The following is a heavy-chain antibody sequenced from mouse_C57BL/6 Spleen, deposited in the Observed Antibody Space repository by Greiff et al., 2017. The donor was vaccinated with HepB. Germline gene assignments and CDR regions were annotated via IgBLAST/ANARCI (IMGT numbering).Heavy chain of an antibody. Sequence: VQLQQSGAELARPGASVKLSCKASGYTFTSYGISWVKQRTGQGLEWIGEIYPRSGNTYYNEKFKGKATLTADKSSSTAYMELRSLTSEDSAVYFCAIRAGDYDGGAWFAYWGQGTLVTVSA. CDR2: IYPRSGNT. CDR1: GYTFTSYG. D-gene: IGHD2-4*01. CDR3: AIRAGDYDGGAWFAY. J-gene: IGHJ3*01. V-gene: IGHV1-81*01.